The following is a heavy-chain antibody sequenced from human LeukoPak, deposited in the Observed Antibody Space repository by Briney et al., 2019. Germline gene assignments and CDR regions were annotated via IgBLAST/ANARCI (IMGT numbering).Heavy chain of an antibody. Sequence: GGSLRLSCAASGFTLSSYAMSWVRQAPGKGLEWVSAISGSGGSTYYADSVKGRFTISRDNSKNTLYLQMNSLRAEDTAVYYCAKDPSVVVAATVREELDYWGQGTLVTVSS. J-gene: IGHJ4*02. CDR2: ISGSGGST. V-gene: IGHV3-23*01. D-gene: IGHD2-15*01. CDR1: GFTLSSYA. CDR3: AKDPSVVVAATVREELDY.